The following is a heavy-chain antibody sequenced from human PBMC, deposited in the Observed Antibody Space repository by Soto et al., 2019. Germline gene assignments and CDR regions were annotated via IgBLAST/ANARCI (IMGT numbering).Heavy chain of an antibody. Sequence: GGSLRLSCAASGFTFRSYAMNWVRQAPGKGLEWVSGLSGSGGSTYYADSVKGRFTISRDNSKNTLSLQMNSLRAEDTAVYYCAKYGDYVVYWGQGTLVTVSS. CDR1: GFTFRSYA. J-gene: IGHJ4*02. D-gene: IGHD4-17*01. CDR2: LSGSGGST. CDR3: AKYGDYVVY. V-gene: IGHV3-23*01.